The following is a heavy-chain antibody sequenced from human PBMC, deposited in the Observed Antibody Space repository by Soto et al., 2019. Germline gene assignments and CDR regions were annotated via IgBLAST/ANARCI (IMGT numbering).Heavy chain of an antibody. V-gene: IGHV4-30-2*01. CDR1: GGSISSGVYS. CDR2: IYHSGST. CDR3: ARGRPTQGMAMVEV. J-gene: IGHJ6*01. D-gene: IGHD6-13*01. Sequence: SETLSLTCAVSGGSISSGVYSVTWIRQPPGKGLEWMGNIYHSGSTSYNPSLKSRVNISVDRSKNQFFLKLTSVTAADKHVYSCARGRPTQGMAMVEVWGPGTTVNVFS.